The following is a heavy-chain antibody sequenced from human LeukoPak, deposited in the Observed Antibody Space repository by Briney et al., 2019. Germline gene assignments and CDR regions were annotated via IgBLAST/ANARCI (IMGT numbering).Heavy chain of an antibody. D-gene: IGHD3-22*01. CDR2: IYYSGST. CDR1: SGSISSYY. CDR3: ARGKTYYDISKDAFDI. J-gene: IGHJ3*02. Sequence: SETLSLTCTVSSGSISSYYWSWIRQPPGKGLEWIGYIYYSGSTNYNPSLKSRVTISVDTSKNQFSLKLRSVTAADTAVYYCARGKTYYDISKDAFDIWGQGTMVTVSS. V-gene: IGHV4-59*01.